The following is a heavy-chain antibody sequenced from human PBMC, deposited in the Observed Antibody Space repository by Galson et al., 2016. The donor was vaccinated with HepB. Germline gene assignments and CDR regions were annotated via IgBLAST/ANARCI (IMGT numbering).Heavy chain of an antibody. V-gene: IGHV3-11*01. Sequence: SLRLSCAASGFTFTDYYMSWIRQAPGKGLEWLSYISATGNRTYYADSVKGRFTISRDNTMNSLYLQMNSLRVEDTAVYYGVRGIDPWGQGTLVTVSS. CDR3: VRGIDP. CDR2: ISATGNRT. CDR1: GFTFTDYY. J-gene: IGHJ5*02.